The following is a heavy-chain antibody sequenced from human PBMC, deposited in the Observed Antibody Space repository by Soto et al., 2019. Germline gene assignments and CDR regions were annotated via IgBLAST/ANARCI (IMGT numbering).Heavy chain of an antibody. CDR2: IYSGGST. CDR1: GFTVSSNY. Sequence: GGSLRLSCAASGFTVSSNYMSWVRQAPGQGLEWVSVIYSGGSTYYADSVKGRFTISRDNSKNTPYLQMNSLRAEDTAVYYCARDRITIFGVVIEFDGMDVWGQGTTVTVYS. D-gene: IGHD3-3*01. V-gene: IGHV3-53*01. J-gene: IGHJ6*02. CDR3: ARDRITIFGVVIEFDGMDV.